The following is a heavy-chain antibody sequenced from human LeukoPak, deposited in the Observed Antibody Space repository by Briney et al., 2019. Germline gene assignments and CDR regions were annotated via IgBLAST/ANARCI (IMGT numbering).Heavy chain of an antibody. CDR3: ARLPQRRGWYPGFDY. CDR1: GYSFTSYW. CDR2: IYPGDSDT. V-gene: IGHV5-51*01. D-gene: IGHD6-19*01. J-gene: IGHJ4*02. Sequence: GESLKISCKGSGYSFTSYWIGWVRQMPGKGLEWMGIIYPGDSDTRYSPSFQGQVTISADKSISTAYLQWSSLKASDTAMYYCARLPQRRGWYPGFDYWGQGTLVTISS.